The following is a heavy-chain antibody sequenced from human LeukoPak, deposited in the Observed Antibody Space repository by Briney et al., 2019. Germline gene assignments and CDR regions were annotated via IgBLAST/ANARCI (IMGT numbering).Heavy chain of an antibody. V-gene: IGHV3-23*01. CDR2: IAGGDDR. J-gene: IGHJ4*02. D-gene: IGHD4-11*01. CDR3: AKESTTVIDY. Sequence: PGGSLRLSCAASGFIFSPYAMSWVRQAPGKGLEWVAGIAGGDDRFYADSVKGRFSISRDNSKNTLYLQMNSLRAEDTAVYYCAKESTTVIDYWGQGTLVTVSS. CDR1: GFIFSPYA.